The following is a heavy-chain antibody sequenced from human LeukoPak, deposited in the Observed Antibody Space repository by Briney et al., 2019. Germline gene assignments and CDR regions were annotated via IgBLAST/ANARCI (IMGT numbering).Heavy chain of an antibody. Sequence: SQTLSLTCTVSGGSVSSGSYYWTWIRQPAGKGLEWIGHIDTSGNTNYNPSLKSRVTISVDTSKNQFSLKLNSVTAADTAVYYCARASFGDYSAEYFHHWGQGTLVTVSS. CDR1: GGSVSSGSYY. J-gene: IGHJ1*01. CDR2: IDTSGNT. CDR3: ARASFGDYSAEYFHH. V-gene: IGHV4-61*09. D-gene: IGHD4-17*01.